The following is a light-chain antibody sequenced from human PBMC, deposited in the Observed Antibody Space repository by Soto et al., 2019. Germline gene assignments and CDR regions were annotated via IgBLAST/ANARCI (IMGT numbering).Light chain of an antibody. Sequence: QSALTQPASVSGSPGQSITISCAGTSSDVGANNYVAWYQQHPGKAPKLIVYDVTNRPSGVSNRLSGSKSGNTDSLTISGLQAEDEADYYCSSFTSRSTPFVFGTGTKLAVL. CDR3: SSFTSRSTPFV. V-gene: IGLV2-14*01. CDR2: DVT. CDR1: SSDVGANNY. J-gene: IGLJ1*01.